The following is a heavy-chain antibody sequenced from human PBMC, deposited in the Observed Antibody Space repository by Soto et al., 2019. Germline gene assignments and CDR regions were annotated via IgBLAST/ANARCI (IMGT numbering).Heavy chain of an antibody. CDR2: INPNSGGT. V-gene: IGHV1-2*02. Sequence: GASVKVSCKASGYTLTGYYMHWVRQAPGQGLEWMGWINPNSGGTNYAQKFQGRVTMTRDTSISTAYMELSRLRSDDTAVYYCARDPYSSRRSYYYYGMDVWGQGTTVTVSS. J-gene: IGHJ6*02. CDR3: ARDPYSSRRSYYYYGMDV. CDR1: GYTLTGYY. D-gene: IGHD6-13*01.